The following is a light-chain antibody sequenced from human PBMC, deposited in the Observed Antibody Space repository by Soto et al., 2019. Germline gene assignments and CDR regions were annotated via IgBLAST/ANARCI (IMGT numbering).Light chain of an antibody. Sequence: QAVVTQPPSASGSPGQSVTISCTGTSSDVGGYNYVSWYQHHPGKAPRLMIYEVHKRPSGVPDRFSGSKSGNTASLTVSGLQAEDEADYYCNSYAGSNNLGVFGTGTKVTVL. CDR1: SSDVGGYNY. V-gene: IGLV2-8*01. J-gene: IGLJ1*01. CDR2: EVH. CDR3: NSYAGSNNLGV.